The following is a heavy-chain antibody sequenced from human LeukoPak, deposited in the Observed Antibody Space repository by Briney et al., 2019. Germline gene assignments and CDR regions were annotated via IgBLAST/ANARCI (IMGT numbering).Heavy chain of an antibody. J-gene: IGHJ4*02. V-gene: IGHV3-21*01. CDR1: GFTFSSYS. CDR3: ARGPRARVVDTAMSYGSDFDY. CDR2: ISSSSSYI. D-gene: IGHD5-18*01. Sequence: PGGSLRLSCAASGFTFSSYSMNWVRQAPGKGLEWVSSISSSSSYIYYADSVKGRFTISRDNAKNSLYLQMNSLRAEDTAVYYCARGPRARVVDTAMSYGSDFDYWGQGTLVTVSS.